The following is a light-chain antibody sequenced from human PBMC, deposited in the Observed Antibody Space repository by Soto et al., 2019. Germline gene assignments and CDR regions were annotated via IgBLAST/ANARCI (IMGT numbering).Light chain of an antibody. CDR1: QSLLHSNGYNY. CDR3: MQALQAPFT. J-gene: IGKJ3*01. CDR2: AVS. Sequence: EIVMTQSPLSLPVTPGEPASISCKSSQSLLHSNGYNYLDWYLQKPGQSPQLLIYAVSNRASGVPYRFSGSGSGTDFTLKISRVEAEDVAVYYCMQALQAPFTFGPGTKVDIK. V-gene: IGKV2-28*01.